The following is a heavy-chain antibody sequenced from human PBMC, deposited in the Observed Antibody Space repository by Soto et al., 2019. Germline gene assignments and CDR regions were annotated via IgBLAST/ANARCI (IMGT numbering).Heavy chain of an antibody. CDR2: ISAHNGNT. CDR1: GYIFPSYG. CDR3: ARDGGGWPDS. J-gene: IGHJ4*02. V-gene: IGHV1-18*01. D-gene: IGHD6-19*01. Sequence: QVHMVQSGAEVKKPGASVKVSCKASGYIFPSYGISWVRQAPGQGLVWMGWISAHNGNTKYEQKFQGRVTMPTDTSTSTAHMELRGLRSDDTAVYYCARDGGGWPDSWGQGTLVTVSS.